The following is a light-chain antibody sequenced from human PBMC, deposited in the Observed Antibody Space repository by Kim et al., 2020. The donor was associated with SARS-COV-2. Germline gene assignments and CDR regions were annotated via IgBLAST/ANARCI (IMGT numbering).Light chain of an antibody. CDR2: GAS. V-gene: IGKV3-15*01. J-gene: IGKJ4*01. CDR1: QNVSTN. CDR3: QQYNKWPPIT. Sequence: EIVMTQSPATLSVSPGERATLSCRASQNVSTNLAWYQQKPGQAPRLLIFGASTRATGIPARFSGSGSGTDFILTISSLQSEDFAVYYCQQYNKWPPITFGGGTKVDIK.